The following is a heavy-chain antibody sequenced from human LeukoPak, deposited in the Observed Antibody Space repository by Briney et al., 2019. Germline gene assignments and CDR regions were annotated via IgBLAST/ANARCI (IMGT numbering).Heavy chain of an antibody. D-gene: IGHD2-21*01. CDR1: GFTFSSYG. V-gene: IGHV3-33*01. CDR2: IWYDGSNK. CDR3: ARGAPLLSDAFDI. Sequence: GGSLRLSCAASGFTFSSYGMHWVRQAPGKGLEWVAVIWYDGSNKYYADSVKGRFTISRDNSKNTLYLQMNSLRAEDTAVYYCARGAPLLSDAFDIWGQGAMVTVSS. J-gene: IGHJ3*02.